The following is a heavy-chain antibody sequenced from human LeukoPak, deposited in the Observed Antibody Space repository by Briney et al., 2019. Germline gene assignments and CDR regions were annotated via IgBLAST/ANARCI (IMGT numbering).Heavy chain of an antibody. D-gene: IGHD3-3*01. CDR2: IHTSGSN. J-gene: IGHJ3*01. Sequence: SETLSLTCAVSGVSISPYYWAWIRQPPGKGLEWIWYIHTSGSNNQSASLKRRVTISVDKSKTHFSLTRTSVTAADTAVYYCASLSGTVHFGAFHLGRQGTMDTVSS. CDR3: ASLSGTVHFGAFHL. CDR1: GVSISPYY. V-gene: IGHV4-4*09.